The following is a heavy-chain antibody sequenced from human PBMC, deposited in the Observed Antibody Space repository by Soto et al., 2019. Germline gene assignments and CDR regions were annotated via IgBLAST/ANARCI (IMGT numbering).Heavy chain of an antibody. CDR1: GFTFSDYY. V-gene: IGHV3-11*06. CDR2: ITSSSSYT. D-gene: IGHD3-3*01. J-gene: IGHJ4*02. Sequence: GGSLRLSCAASGFTFSDYYMSWIRQAPGKGLEWVSYITSSSSYTNSADSVKGRFTISRDNAKNSLYLQMNSLRAEDTAVYYCARDRAVNYDFWSGYLLVFDYWGQGTLVTVSS. CDR3: ARDRAVNYDFWSGYLLVFDY.